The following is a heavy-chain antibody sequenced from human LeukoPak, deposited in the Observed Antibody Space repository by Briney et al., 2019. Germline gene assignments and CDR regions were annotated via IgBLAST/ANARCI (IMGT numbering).Heavy chain of an antibody. CDR2: ISSSSSYI. CDR1: GFTFSSYS. D-gene: IGHD6-13*01. J-gene: IGHJ6*03. CDR3: ARDLMAFIAAAGSYYYYVDV. V-gene: IGHV3-21*01. Sequence: PGGSLRLSCAASGFTFSSYSMNWVRQAPGKGLEWVSSISSSSSYIYYADSVKGRFTISRDNAKNSLYLQMNSLRAEDTAVYYCARDLMAFIAAAGSYYYYVDVWGKGTTVTVSS.